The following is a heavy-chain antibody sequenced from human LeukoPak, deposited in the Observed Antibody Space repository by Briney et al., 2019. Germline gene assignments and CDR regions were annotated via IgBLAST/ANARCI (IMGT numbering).Heavy chain of an antibody. CDR1: GGSISSFY. CDR2: IYHTGGT. CDR3: ARDPSGSFFNWFDP. Sequence: SETLSLTCTVSGGSISSFYWSWIRQPPGKGLEWIGYIYHTGGTNYNPSLKSRVTISVDTSKNQFSLKVRSATAADTAVYYCARDPSGSFFNWFDPWGQGTLVTVSS. D-gene: IGHD1-26*01. J-gene: IGHJ5*02. V-gene: IGHV4-59*01.